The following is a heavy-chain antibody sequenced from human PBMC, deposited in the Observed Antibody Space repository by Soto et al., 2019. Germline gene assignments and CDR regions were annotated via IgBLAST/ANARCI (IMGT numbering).Heavy chain of an antibody. CDR1: GGIFTNNA. J-gene: IGHJ6*04. V-gene: IGHV1-69*01. CDR3: STGGHNDGYNFYHGMDV. D-gene: IGHD3-16*01. CDR2: VITLFDTA. Sequence: QVQVVQSGAEVKKPGSSVKVSCKVSGGIFTNNAISWVRQAPGQGLEWLGGVITLFDTAYYAHIFRGRLRISADGATTTAYMELVGLTSAATAVYFCSTGGHNDGYNFYHGMDVWGEGTTVTVSA.